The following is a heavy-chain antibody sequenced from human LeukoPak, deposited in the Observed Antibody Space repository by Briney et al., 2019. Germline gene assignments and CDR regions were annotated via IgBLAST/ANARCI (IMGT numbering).Heavy chain of an antibody. CDR2: ISSGGSDK. CDR3: ARLFCSSTSCYYFDY. D-gene: IGHD2-2*01. V-gene: IGHV3-30-3*01. Sequence: GGSLRLSCAASGFSFRNYAIHWVRQAPGKGLGWVAVISSGGSDKFYADSVKGRFTVSRDNSKNTLYLQMNSLRVEDTAVYYCARLFCSSTSCYYFDYWGQGSLVTVSS. J-gene: IGHJ4*02. CDR1: GFSFRNYA.